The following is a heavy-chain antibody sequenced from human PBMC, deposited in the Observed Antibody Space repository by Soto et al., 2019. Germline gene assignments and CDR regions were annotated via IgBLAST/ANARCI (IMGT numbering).Heavy chain of an antibody. V-gene: IGHV1-69*06. Sequence: SVKVSCKASGGTFSSYAISWVRQAPGQGLEWMGGIIPIFGTANYAQKFQGRVTITADKSTSTAYMELNSLRSEDTAVYYCARDQYYYDSSGYLGAFDIWGQGTMVTVSS. D-gene: IGHD3-22*01. J-gene: IGHJ3*02. CDR2: IIPIFGTA. CDR3: ARDQYYYDSSGYLGAFDI. CDR1: GGTFSSYA.